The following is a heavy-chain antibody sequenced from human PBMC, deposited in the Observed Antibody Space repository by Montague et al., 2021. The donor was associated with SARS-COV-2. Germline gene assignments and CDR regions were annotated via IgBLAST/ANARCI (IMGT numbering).Heavy chain of an antibody. CDR1: GGYINAYY. Sequence: SETLSLTCSVSGGYINAYYWSWIRQSPGKRLEWIGYVYFTGSTVYNPSLKSRVTISVDTSKNQFSLQLTSVTAADTAVYYCARHRGCGVLWALDYWGQGTLVAVSS. J-gene: IGHJ4*02. D-gene: IGHD2-21*01. V-gene: IGHV4-59*08. CDR2: VYFTGST. CDR3: ARHRGCGVLWALDY.